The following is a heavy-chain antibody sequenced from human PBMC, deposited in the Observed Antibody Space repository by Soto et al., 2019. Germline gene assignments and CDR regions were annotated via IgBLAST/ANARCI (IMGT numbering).Heavy chain of an antibody. CDR1: GFTFSSYG. Sequence: PGGSLILSCAASGFTFSSYGMHWVRQAPGKGLEWVAVIWYDGSNKYYVDSVKGRFTISRDNSKNTLYLQMNSLRAEDTAVYYCARSNPYYDFWSGYYLFDPWGQGTLVTVSS. CDR2: IWYDGSNK. CDR3: ARSNPYYDFWSGYYLFDP. V-gene: IGHV3-33*01. D-gene: IGHD3-3*01. J-gene: IGHJ5*02.